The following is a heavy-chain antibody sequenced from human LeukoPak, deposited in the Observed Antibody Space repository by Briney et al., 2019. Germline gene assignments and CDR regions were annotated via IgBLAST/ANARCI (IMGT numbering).Heavy chain of an antibody. Sequence: SETLSLTCAVYGGSFSGYYWSWIRQPPGKGLEWIGEINHSGSTNYNPSLKSRVTISVDTSKNQFSLKLSSVTAADTAVYYCAGGGVVAEKEGTNGSAPGGKGPLVPVS. CDR1: GGSFSGYY. V-gene: IGHV4-34*01. D-gene: IGHD2-15*01. J-gene: IGHJ5*02. CDR2: INHSGST. CDR3: AGGGVVAEKEGTNGSAP.